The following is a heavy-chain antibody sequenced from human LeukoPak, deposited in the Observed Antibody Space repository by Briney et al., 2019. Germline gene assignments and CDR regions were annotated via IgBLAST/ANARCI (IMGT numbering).Heavy chain of an antibody. CDR3: ARLSDFDYIRGSYGPYDY. CDR2: IDHRGNT. V-gene: IGHV4-34*01. D-gene: IGHD3-16*01. Sequence: SETLSLTCAVYGESFTGYYWTWIRQSPGTGLEWIAEIDHRGNTNYNPSLTSRVTISVDTSKNQFSLRLNSVTAADTAVYYCARLSDFDYIRGSYGPYDYWGQGTLVTVSS. J-gene: IGHJ4*02. CDR1: GESFTGYY.